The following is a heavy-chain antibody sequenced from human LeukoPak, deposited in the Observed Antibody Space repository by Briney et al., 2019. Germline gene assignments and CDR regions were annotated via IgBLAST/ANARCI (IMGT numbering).Heavy chain of an antibody. CDR1: GFTFSNYW. D-gene: IGHD2-21*02. Sequence: GGSLRLSCAASGFTFSNYWMHWVRQAPGKGLVWVSRINSDGSSTTYADSVKGRFTISRDYSKNTLYLQMNSLRVEDTAIYYCAKRGDYYSYYYVMEVWGQGTTVIVSS. V-gene: IGHV3-74*01. CDR3: AKRGDYYSYYYVMEV. J-gene: IGHJ6*02. CDR2: INSDGSST.